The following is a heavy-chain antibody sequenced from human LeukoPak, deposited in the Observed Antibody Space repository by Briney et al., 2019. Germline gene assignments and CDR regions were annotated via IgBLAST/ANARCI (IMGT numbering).Heavy chain of an antibody. Sequence: SETLSLTCAVYGGSFSGYYWSWIRKPPGKGLEWIGEINHSGSTNYNPSLKSRVTISVDTSKNQFSLKLSSVTAADTAVYYCASGYCSSTSCYTFAYWGQGTLVTVSS. V-gene: IGHV4-34*01. CDR3: ASGYCSSTSCYTFAY. CDR2: INHSGST. CDR1: GGSFSGYY. D-gene: IGHD2-2*02. J-gene: IGHJ4*02.